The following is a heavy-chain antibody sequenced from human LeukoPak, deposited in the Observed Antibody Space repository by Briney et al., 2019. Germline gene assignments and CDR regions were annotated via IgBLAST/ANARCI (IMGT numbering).Heavy chain of an antibody. D-gene: IGHD3-22*01. J-gene: IGHJ4*02. Sequence: SETLSLTCTVSGGSISSYYWSWIRQPPGKGLEWIGYIYYSGSTNYNPSLKSRVTISVDTSKNQFSLTLSSVTAADTAVYYCARARYYDSKFDYWGQGTLVTVSS. CDR2: IYYSGST. CDR1: GGSISSYY. CDR3: ARARYYDSKFDY. V-gene: IGHV4-59*01.